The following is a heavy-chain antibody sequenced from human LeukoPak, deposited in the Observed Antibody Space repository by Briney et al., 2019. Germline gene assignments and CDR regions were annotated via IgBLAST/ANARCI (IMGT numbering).Heavy chain of an antibody. CDR3: ARFYRGLGWFDP. J-gene: IGHJ5*02. CDR1: GGSFSDYY. V-gene: IGHV4-34*01. D-gene: IGHD3-10*01. Sequence: PSETLSLTCAVYGGSFSDYYWNWIRQPPGKGLEWIGEINHSGNTNYNPSLKSRVTMSVDTSNNHFSQSLSSVTAADTAMYYCARFYRGLGWFDPWGQGTLVTVSS. CDR2: INHSGNT.